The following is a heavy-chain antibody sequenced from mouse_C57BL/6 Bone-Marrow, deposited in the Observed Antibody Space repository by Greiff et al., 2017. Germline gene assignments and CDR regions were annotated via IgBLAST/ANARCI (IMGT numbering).Heavy chain of an antibody. Sequence: VQLQQSGAELVKPGASVKLSCKASGYTFTEYTIHWVKQRSGQGLEWIGWFYPGSGSIKYNEKFKDKATLTADKSSSTVYMELSRLTSEDSAVYFCARHEERITTVVATGYFDVWGTGATVTVSS. D-gene: IGHD1-1*01. J-gene: IGHJ1*03. CDR2: FYPGSGSI. CDR1: GYTFTEYT. CDR3: ARHEERITTVVATGYFDV. V-gene: IGHV1-62-2*01.